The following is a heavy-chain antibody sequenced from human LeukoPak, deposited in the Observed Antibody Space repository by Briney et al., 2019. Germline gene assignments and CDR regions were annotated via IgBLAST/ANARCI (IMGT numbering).Heavy chain of an antibody. V-gene: IGHV3-30*04. Sequence: GRSLRLSCAASGFTFSSYAMHWVRQAPGKGLVWVAVISYDGSNKYYADSVKGRFTISRDNSKNTLYLQMNSLRAEDTAVYYCAKDFSHYYYGSGSLYYFDYWGQGTLVTVSS. CDR3: AKDFSHYYYGSGSLYYFDY. CDR2: ISYDGSNK. J-gene: IGHJ4*02. D-gene: IGHD3-10*01. CDR1: GFTFSSYA.